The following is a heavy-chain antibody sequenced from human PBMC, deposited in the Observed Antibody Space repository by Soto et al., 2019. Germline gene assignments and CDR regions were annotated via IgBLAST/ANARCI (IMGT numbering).Heavy chain of an antibody. CDR3: ARVSPPPDY. CDR2: ISTSGSTI. CDR1: GFTFSDYY. V-gene: IGHV3-11*01. Sequence: QVQLVESGGGLVKPGGSLRLSCAASGFTFSDYYMSWIRQAPGKGLAWVSYISTSGSTINYAVSVKGRFTISRANAKNSLYLQMNGQRAEDAAVYYCARVSPPPDYWGQGTLVTVSS. J-gene: IGHJ4*02.